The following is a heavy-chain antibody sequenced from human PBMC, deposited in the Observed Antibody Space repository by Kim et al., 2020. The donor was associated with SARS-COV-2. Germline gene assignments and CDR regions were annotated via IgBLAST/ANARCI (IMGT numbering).Heavy chain of an antibody. Sequence: THYSQRFHGRVTITRDTSANAAYMELSSLRSEDTAGYYCARNPLTTIDFDYWGQGTLVTVSS. CDR3: ARNPLTTIDFDY. CDR2: T. V-gene: IGHV1-3*01. J-gene: IGHJ4*02. D-gene: IGHD4-17*01.